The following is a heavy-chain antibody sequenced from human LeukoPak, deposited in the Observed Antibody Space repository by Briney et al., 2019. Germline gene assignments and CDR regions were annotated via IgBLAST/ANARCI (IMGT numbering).Heavy chain of an antibody. V-gene: IGHV4-61*02. Sequence: SQTLSLTCTVSGGSISSGSYYWSWIRQPADKGLEWIGRIYPSGSTNYNPSLKSRVTISVDTSKNQFSLKLSSVTAADTAVYYCAKIATTVTTTEGYWGQGTLVTVSS. J-gene: IGHJ4*02. D-gene: IGHD4-17*01. CDR2: IYPSGST. CDR1: GGSISSGSYY. CDR3: AKIATTVTTTEGY.